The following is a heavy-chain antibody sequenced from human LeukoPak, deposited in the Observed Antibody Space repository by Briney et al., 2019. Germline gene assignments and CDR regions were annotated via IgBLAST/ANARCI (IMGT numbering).Heavy chain of an antibody. J-gene: IGHJ5*02. Sequence: PSETLSLTCTVSGGSISSHYWSWIRQPPGKGLEWIGYIYYSGSTNYNPSLKSRVTISVDTSKNQFSLRLSSVTAADTAVYYCARGGTRFDPWGQGTLVTVSS. CDR1: GGSISSHY. D-gene: IGHD3-16*01. CDR3: ARGGTRFDP. V-gene: IGHV4-59*11. CDR2: IYYSGST.